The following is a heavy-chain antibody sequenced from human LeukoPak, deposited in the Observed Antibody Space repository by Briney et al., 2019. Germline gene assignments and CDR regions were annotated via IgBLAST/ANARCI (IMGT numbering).Heavy chain of an antibody. J-gene: IGHJ3*02. D-gene: IGHD3-22*01. CDR2: MNPNSGNT. CDR1: RYTSSSYN. Sequence: ASSKPSRYTSSSYNTSCGSHTTQQGHERMGWMNPNSGNTGYAQKLQGRVTMTRNTSISTAYMELSSLRSEDTAVYYCARGHPYYYDSSGSDAFDIWGQGTMVTVSS. CDR3: ARGHPYYYDSSGSDAFDI. V-gene: IGHV1-8*01.